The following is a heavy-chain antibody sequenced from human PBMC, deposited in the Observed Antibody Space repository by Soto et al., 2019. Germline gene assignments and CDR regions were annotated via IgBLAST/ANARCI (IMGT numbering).Heavy chain of an antibody. J-gene: IGHJ4*02. CDR1: GDSISAYS. CDR3: AKDGHFDWFGN. D-gene: IGHD3-9*01. CDR2: IHYNGNT. V-gene: IGHV4-59*12. Sequence: PSETLSLTCTVSGDSISAYSWSWVRQPPGKGLEWIGNIHYNGNTKYSPSLKSRFTMSVDTSKNTLYLQMDSLGAEDTATYYCAKDGHFDWFGNWGQGIVVTVSS.